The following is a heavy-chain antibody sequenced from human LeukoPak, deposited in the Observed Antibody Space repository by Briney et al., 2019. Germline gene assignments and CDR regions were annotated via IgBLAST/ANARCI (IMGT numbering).Heavy chain of an antibody. CDR1: GFTVSSNY. J-gene: IGHJ4*02. D-gene: IGHD3-10*01. CDR3: TGNYYGSGSYADFDY. V-gene: IGHV3-53*01. CDR2: IYSGGST. Sequence: GGSLRLSCAASGFTVSSNYMGWVRQAPGKGLEWVSVIYSGGSTYYADSVKGRFTISRDNSKNTLYLQMNSLRAEDTAVYYCTGNYYGSGSYADFDYWGQGTLVTVSS.